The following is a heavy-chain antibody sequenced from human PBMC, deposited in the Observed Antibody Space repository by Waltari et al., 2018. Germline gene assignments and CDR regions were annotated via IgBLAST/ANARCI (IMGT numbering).Heavy chain of an antibody. CDR1: GGSISSGSYF. V-gene: IGHV4-61*02. J-gene: IGHJ6*02. CDR2: ICTSGST. D-gene: IGHD6-19*01. CDR3: ARGEAVAGWFTDYYYYGMDV. Sequence: PGLVQPSQTLSLTCTASGGSISSGSYFWSWIRQPAGKGLEWIGRICTSGSTNYTPSLKSRVTISVDTSKNQFPLKLRSGTAADTAVYYCARGEAVAGWFTDYYYYGMDVWGQGTTVTVSS.